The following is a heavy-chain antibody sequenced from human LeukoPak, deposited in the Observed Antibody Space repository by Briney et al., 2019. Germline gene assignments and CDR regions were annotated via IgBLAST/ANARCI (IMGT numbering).Heavy chain of an antibody. V-gene: IGHV1-3*03. CDR1: GYTFTSYA. J-gene: IGHJ3*02. CDR3: ARDLGYGGATDDAFDI. Sequence: ASVKVSCKASGYTFTSYAMHWVRQAPGQRLEWMGWINAGNGNTKYSQEFQGRVTITRDTSASTAYMELSSLRSEDMAVYYCARDLGYGGATDDAFDIWGQGTMVTVSS. CDR2: INAGNGNT. D-gene: IGHD1-26*01.